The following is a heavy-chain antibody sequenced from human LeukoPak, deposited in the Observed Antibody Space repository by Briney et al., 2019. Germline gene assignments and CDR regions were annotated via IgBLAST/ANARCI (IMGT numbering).Heavy chain of an antibody. Sequence: PGGSLRLSCAASGFTFSTYGMHWIRQAPGKWLEWVAFIWYDGSNKYYTDSVKGRFTVSRDNSKNTLYLQMDSLRADDTAVYYCARDPFDGDYYFDYWGQGTLVTVSS. CDR2: IWYDGSNK. V-gene: IGHV3-33*01. CDR3: ARDPFDGDYYFDY. D-gene: IGHD4-17*01. CDR1: GFTFSTYG. J-gene: IGHJ4*02.